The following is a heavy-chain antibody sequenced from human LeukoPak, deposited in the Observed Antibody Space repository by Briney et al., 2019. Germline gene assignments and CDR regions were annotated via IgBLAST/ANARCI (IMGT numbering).Heavy chain of an antibody. J-gene: IGHJ4*02. Sequence: VASVKVSSKASGGTFSSYAISWVRQAPGQGLEWMGGIIPIFGTANYAQKFQGRVTITADESTSTAYMELSSLRSEDTAVDYCARTSYDYVWGSYRLFDYWGQGTLVTVSS. CDR2: IIPIFGTA. V-gene: IGHV1-69*01. CDR3: ARTSYDYVWGSYRLFDY. D-gene: IGHD3-16*02. CDR1: GGTFSSYA.